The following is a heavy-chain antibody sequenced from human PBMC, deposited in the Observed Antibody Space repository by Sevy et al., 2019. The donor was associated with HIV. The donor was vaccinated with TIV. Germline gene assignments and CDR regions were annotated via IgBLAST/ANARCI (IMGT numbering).Heavy chain of an antibody. CDR1: GFTFGTYG. Sequence: GGSLRLSCVASGFTFGTYGMDWVRQAPGKGLEWVAVIWYDGSNKYYGDSVKGRFTISRDNSKNTLYLQMNSLRAEDTAVYYCARGSLCNSGWSESLDYWGQGTLVTVSS. J-gene: IGHJ4*02. V-gene: IGHV3-33*01. CDR2: IWYDGSNK. D-gene: IGHD6-19*01. CDR3: ARGSLCNSGWSESLDY.